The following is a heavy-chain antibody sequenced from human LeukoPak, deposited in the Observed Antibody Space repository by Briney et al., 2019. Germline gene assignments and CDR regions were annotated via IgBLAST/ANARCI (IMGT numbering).Heavy chain of an antibody. CDR1: GGSISSHN. CDR2: ISYSGTT. Sequence: SETLSLTCTVSGGSISSHNWSWIRQTPWKGLEWIGYISYSGTTNYNPSLKSPVTISVDTSKNQFSPKLRSVTPADTAVYYCARNDGRYFDYWGQGTLVTVSS. CDR3: ARNDGRYFDY. J-gene: IGHJ4*02. D-gene: IGHD1-1*01. V-gene: IGHV4-59*08.